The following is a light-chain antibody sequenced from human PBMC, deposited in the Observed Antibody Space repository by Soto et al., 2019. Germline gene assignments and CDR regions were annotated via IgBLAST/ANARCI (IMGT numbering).Light chain of an antibody. CDR3: QQYTNTNNPWM. J-gene: IGKJ1*01. Sequence: SRAAPSPPTLSASVGDRVTITCRGSQTITTWMAWYQQKPGKAPKLLVYDASTLQSGVATRFSGSGSGTEFTLIISGLQPEDSATYYCQQYTNTNNPWMFGQGTKVDIK. CDR1: QTITTW. V-gene: IGKV1-5*01. CDR2: DAS.